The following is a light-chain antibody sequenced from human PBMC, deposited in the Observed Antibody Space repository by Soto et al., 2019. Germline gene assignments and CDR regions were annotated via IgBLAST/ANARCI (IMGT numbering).Light chain of an antibody. CDR1: SSNIGNNY. V-gene: IGLV1-51*01. J-gene: IGLJ1*01. Sequence: QSVLTQPPSVSATPGQKVTISCSGSSSNIGNNYVSWYQRLPGTAPKLLISEDNKRPSGIPDRFSGSRSGTSASLDITGLQTGDEADYFCGAWDSSLRGYVFGTGTGVTVL. CDR2: EDN. CDR3: GAWDSSLRGYV.